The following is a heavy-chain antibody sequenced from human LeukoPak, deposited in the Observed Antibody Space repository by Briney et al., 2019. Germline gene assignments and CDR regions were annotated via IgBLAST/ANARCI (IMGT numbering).Heavy chain of an antibody. D-gene: IGHD3-3*01. Sequence: ASVKVSCKASGYTFTGYYMHWVRQAPGQGLEWMGWINPNSGGTNYAQKFQGRVTMTRDTSISTAYMELSRLRSDDTAVYYCARDPTYYDFWSGYYVGYNWFDPWGQGTLVTVSS. CDR1: GYTFTGYY. CDR2: INPNSGGT. J-gene: IGHJ5*02. V-gene: IGHV1-2*02. CDR3: ARDPTYYDFWSGYYVGYNWFDP.